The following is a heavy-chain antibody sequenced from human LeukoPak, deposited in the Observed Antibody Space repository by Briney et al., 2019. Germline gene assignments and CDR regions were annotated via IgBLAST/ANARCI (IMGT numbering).Heavy chain of an antibody. Sequence: ASVKVSCKASGYTFTSYYMHWVRQAPGQGLERMGIINPSGGSTSYAQKFQGRVTMTRDTSTRTVYMELSSLRSEDTAVYYCARDSCSGGNCYGLDYWGQGTLVTVSS. V-gene: IGHV1-46*01. CDR3: ARDSCSGGNCYGLDY. D-gene: IGHD2-15*01. CDR2: INPSGGST. CDR1: GYTFTSYY. J-gene: IGHJ4*02.